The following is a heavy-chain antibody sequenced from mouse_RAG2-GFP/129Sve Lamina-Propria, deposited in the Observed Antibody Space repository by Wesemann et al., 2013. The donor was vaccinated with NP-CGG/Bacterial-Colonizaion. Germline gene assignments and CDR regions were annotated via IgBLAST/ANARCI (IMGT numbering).Heavy chain of an antibody. Sequence: EVMLVESGGGLVKPGGSLKLSCAASGFIFSSYTMSWVRQTPEKRLEWVATISGGGGNTYYPDSVKGRFTISRDNAKNTLYLQMSSLRSEDTALYYCARHYGSSYFDYWGQGTTLTVSS. CDR3: ARHYGSSYFDY. CDR2: ISGGGGNT. V-gene: IGHV5-9*01. J-gene: IGHJ2*01. CDR1: GFIFSSYT. D-gene: IGHD1-1*01.